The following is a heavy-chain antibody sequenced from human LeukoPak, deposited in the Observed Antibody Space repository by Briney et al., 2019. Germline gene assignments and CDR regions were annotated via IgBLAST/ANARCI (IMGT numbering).Heavy chain of an antibody. CDR2: INHSGST. CDR3: AREALTGDDAFDI. Sequence: LETLSLTCAVYGGSFSGYYWSWIRQPPGKGLEWIGEINHSGSTNYNPSLKSRVTISGDTSKNQFSLKLSSVTAADTAVYYCAREALTGDDAFDIWGQGTMVTVSS. V-gene: IGHV4-34*01. D-gene: IGHD7-27*01. J-gene: IGHJ3*02. CDR1: GGSFSGYY.